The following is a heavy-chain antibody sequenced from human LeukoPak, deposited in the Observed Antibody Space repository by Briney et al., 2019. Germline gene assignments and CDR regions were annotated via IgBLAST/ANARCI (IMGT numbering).Heavy chain of an antibody. V-gene: IGHV3-53*01. D-gene: IGHD2-21*02. CDR1: GFTVSSNY. CDR2: IYSGGST. Sequence: GGSLRLSCAASGFTVSSNYMSWVRQAPGKGLEWVSVIYSGGSTYYADSVKGRFTISRDNSKNTLYLQMNSLRAEDTAVYYCARAKEAYCGGDCYWFDYWGQGTLVTVSS. J-gene: IGHJ4*02. CDR3: ARAKEAYCGGDCYWFDY.